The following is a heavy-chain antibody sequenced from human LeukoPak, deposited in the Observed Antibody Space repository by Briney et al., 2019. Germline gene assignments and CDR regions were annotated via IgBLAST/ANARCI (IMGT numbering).Heavy chain of an antibody. CDR3: ARANAPRIAARGVGYYYYYMDV. Sequence: GASVKVSRKASGYTFTSYDINWVRQATGQGLEWTGWMNPNSGNTGYAQKFQGRVTMTRNTSISTAYMELSSLRSEDTAVYYCARANAPRIAARGVGYYYYYMDVWGKGTTVTVSS. V-gene: IGHV1-8*01. CDR2: MNPNSGNT. D-gene: IGHD6-6*01. CDR1: GYTFTSYD. J-gene: IGHJ6*03.